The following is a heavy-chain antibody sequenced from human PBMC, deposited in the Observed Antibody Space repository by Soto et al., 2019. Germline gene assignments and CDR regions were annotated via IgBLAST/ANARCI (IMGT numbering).Heavy chain of an antibody. J-gene: IGHJ6*02. CDR3: ARAKSSGPPIPHYGMDV. D-gene: IGHD3-22*01. CDR2: IGTAGDP. Sequence: PGGSLRLSCAASGFTFSSYDVHWVRQATGKGLEWVSAIGTAGDPYYPGSVKGRFTISRENAKNSLYLQMNSLRAGDTAVYYCARAKSSGPPIPHYGMDVWGQGTTVTVSS. V-gene: IGHV3-13*05. CDR1: GFTFSSYD.